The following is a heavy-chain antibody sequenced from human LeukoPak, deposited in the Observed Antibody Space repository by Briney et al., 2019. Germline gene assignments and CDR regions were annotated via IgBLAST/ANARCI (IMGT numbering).Heavy chain of an antibody. D-gene: IGHD4-17*01. J-gene: IGHJ6*03. CDR1: GDSVSSSSCY. V-gene: IGHV4-39*01. Sequence: PSETLSLTCTVAGDSVSSSSCYWGWIRQSPGEGLEWIGSIYYNGKTYSNPSLKSRVTISVDTSKNQFSLKLSSVTAADTAVYYCARQSNYGDQLSYYYYMDVWGKGTTVTISS. CDR2: IYYNGKT. CDR3: ARQSNYGDQLSYYYYMDV.